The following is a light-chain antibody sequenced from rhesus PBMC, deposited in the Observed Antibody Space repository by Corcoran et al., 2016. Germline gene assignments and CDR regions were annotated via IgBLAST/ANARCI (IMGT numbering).Light chain of an antibody. CDR1: ENVNNY. Sequence: DIQMTQSPSSLSASVGDRVTITCRASENVNNYLHWYQQKPGKAPKLLIYKASIFQSGVPERFSGSGSWTYFTLTIGSLQPEDFATYYCQHSYGTPLTFGGGTKVELK. CDR2: KAS. CDR3: QHSYGTPLT. V-gene: IGKV1-74*01. J-gene: IGKJ4*01.